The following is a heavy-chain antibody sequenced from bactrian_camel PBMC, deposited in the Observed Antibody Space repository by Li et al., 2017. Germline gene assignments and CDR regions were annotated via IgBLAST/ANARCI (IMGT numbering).Heavy chain of an antibody. D-gene: IGHD3*01. CDR2: IYAGGGST. V-gene: IGHV3S1*01. Sequence: HVQLVESGGGSVQAGGSLRLSCVVSGYTYSRYCMGWFRHILGKNREGVAAIYAGGGSTYYADSVKGRFTISQERAKNTMYLQMNSLKPEDTAMYYCATRGLYCSQDRSAYPYWGQGTQVTVS. CDR1: GYTYSRYC. CDR3: ATRGLYCSQDRSAYPY. J-gene: IGHJ4*01.